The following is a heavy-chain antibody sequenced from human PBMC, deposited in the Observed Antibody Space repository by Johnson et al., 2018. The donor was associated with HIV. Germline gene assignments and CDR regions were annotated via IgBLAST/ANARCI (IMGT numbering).Heavy chain of an antibody. CDR1: GFTFRNFG. J-gene: IGHJ3*01. Sequence: QVQLVESGGGVVQPGGSLTLSCAASGFTFRNFGIHWVRQAPGKGLEWVAFIRFDGNNKYYADSVKGRFTISRENYKNTLYLQMNSLRAEDTAVYYCVRDRGTVVIWSDAFDVWGQGTVVTVSS. CDR2: IRFDGNNK. V-gene: IGHV3-30*02. D-gene: IGHD3-22*01. CDR3: VRDRGTVVIWSDAFDV.